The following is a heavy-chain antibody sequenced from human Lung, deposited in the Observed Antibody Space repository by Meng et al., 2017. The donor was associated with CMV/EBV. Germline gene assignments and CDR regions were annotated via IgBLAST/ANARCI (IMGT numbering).Heavy chain of an antibody. V-gene: IGHV1-46*01. Sequence: ASVXVSXXASGYTFTSYGISWVRQAPGQGLEWMGIINPSGGSTSYAQKFQGRVTMTRDTSTSTVYMELSSLRSEDTAVYYCARAGGYSYGAHDYWGQGTLVTVSS. J-gene: IGHJ4*02. CDR3: ARAGGYSYGAHDY. D-gene: IGHD5-18*01. CDR2: INPSGGST. CDR1: GYTFTSYG.